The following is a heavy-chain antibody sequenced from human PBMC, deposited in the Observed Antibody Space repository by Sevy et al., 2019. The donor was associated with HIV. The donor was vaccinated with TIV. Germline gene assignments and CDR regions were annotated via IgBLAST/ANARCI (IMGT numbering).Heavy chain of an antibody. D-gene: IGHD6-6*01. J-gene: IGHJ6*03. V-gene: IGHV3-23*01. CDR3: ARGGMSSSKGYYYYYMDV. Sequence: GGSLRLSCAASGFTFSSYAMSWVRQAPGKGLERVSAISGSGGSTYYADSVKGRFTISRDNSKNTLYLQMNSLRAEDTAVYYCARGGMSSSKGYYYYYMDVWGKGTTVTVSS. CDR2: ISGSGGST. CDR1: GFTFSSYA.